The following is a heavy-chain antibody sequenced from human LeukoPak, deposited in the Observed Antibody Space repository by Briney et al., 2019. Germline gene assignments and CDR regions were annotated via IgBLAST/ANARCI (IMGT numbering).Heavy chain of an antibody. V-gene: IGHV7-4-1*02. J-gene: IGHJ3*02. CDR2: INTNTGNP. CDR3: ARDKRRNSSSGDDAFDI. D-gene: IGHD6-13*01. CDR1: GYTFTSYA. Sequence: ASVKVSCKASGYTFTSYAMNWVRQAPGQGLEWMGWINTNTGNPTYAQGFTGRFVFSLDTSVSTAYLQISSLKAEDTAVYYCARDKRRNSSSGDDAFDIWGQGTMVTVSS.